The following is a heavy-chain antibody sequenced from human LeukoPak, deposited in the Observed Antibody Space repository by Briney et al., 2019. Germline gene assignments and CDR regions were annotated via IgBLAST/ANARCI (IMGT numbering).Heavy chain of an antibody. V-gene: IGHV1-18*01. J-gene: IGHJ5*02. CDR1: GGTFSSYA. Sequence: GASVKVSCKASGGTFSSYAINWVRQAPGQSLEWMGWISPNNGNTDFAQNFQDRVTMTTDASTSTVYMELRSLRSDDTAMYYCARGLPIPSRSWYPFDPWGQGTLVTVSS. CDR2: ISPNNGNT. CDR3: ARGLPIPSRSWYPFDP. D-gene: IGHD6-13*01.